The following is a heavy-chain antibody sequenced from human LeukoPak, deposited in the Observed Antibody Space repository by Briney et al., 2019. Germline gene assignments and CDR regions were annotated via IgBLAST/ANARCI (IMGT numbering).Heavy chain of an antibody. Sequence: SETLSLTCTVSGDSISNYFWSWIRQPPRKGLEWMAYVHYSGSTNYNPSLKSRVTISVDTSENQFSLKVNSVTAADTAVYYCARRTKDGSGYYYFDYWGQGTLVTVSS. D-gene: IGHD3-22*01. CDR3: ARRTKDGSGYYYFDY. V-gene: IGHV4-59*01. CDR2: VHYSGST. CDR1: GDSISNYF. J-gene: IGHJ4*02.